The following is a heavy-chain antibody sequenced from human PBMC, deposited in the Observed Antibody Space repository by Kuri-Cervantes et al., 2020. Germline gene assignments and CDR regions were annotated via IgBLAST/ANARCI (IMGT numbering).Heavy chain of an antibody. D-gene: IGHD3-3*01. CDR3: AKVSYYDFWSGYYPLNYYYYYMDV. V-gene: IGHV3-30*02. Sequence: LSLTCAASGFTFSSSYMSWVRQAPGKGLEWVAVIRYDGNNENYADSVKGRFTISRDNSKNTLYLQMNSLRAEDTAVYYCAKVSYYDFWSGYYPLNYYYYYMDVWGKGTTVTVSS. J-gene: IGHJ6*03. CDR2: IRYDGNNE. CDR1: GFTFSSSY.